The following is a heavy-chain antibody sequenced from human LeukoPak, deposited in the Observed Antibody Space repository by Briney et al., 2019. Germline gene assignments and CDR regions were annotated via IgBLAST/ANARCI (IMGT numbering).Heavy chain of an antibody. CDR3: ARPILGATTGVDAFDI. Sequence: PSETLSLTCTVSRGSIRTYYWSWIRQSPGKGLEWIGYIYDSGTTKYNPSLKSRVTISVDTSKNQFSLKLSSVTAADTAVYYCARPILGATTGVDAFDIWGQGTMVTVSS. D-gene: IGHD1-26*01. J-gene: IGHJ3*02. CDR1: RGSIRTYY. CDR2: IYDSGTT. V-gene: IGHV4-59*08.